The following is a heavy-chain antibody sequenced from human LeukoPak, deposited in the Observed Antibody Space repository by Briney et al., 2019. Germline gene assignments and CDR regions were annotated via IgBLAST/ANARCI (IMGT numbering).Heavy chain of an antibody. CDR2: IIPIFGTA. J-gene: IGHJ6*03. Sequence: EASVKVSCKASGGTFSSYAIRWVRPAPGQGLAWMGGIIPIFGTANYAQKFQGRVTITTDESTSTAYMELSSLRSEDTAVYYCARGGVLRPETQYMDVWGKGTTVTVSS. CDR3: ARGGVLRPETQYMDV. D-gene: IGHD3-3*01. V-gene: IGHV1-69*05. CDR1: GGTFSSYA.